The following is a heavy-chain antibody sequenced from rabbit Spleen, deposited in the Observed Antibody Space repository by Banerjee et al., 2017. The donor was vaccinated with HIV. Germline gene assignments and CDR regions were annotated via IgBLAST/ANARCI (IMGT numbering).Heavy chain of an antibody. CDR2: IAGSSSGFT. CDR3: ARDTGSSFSSYGMDL. D-gene: IGHD8-1*01. Sequence: QEQLVESGGGLVQPEGSLALTCKASGFSFSSSDYICWVRQAPGKGLEWISCIAGSSSGFTYSATWAKGRFTFSKTSSTTVTLQMTSLTVADTATYFCARDTGSSFSSYGMDLWGPGTLVTVS. CDR1: GFSFSSSDY. V-gene: IGHV1S45*01. J-gene: IGHJ6*01.